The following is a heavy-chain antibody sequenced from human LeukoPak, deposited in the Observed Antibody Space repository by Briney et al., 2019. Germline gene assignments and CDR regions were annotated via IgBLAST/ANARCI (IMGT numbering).Heavy chain of an antibody. J-gene: IGHJ4*02. CDR2: INQDESRK. V-gene: IGHV3-7*01. CDR1: GFTFSSYW. D-gene: IGHD2-8*02. Sequence: GGSLRLSCAASGFTFSSYWMSWVRQAPGWGLEWVASINQDESRKHYVDSVKGRFTISRDNAKKSPYLQMDSLRAEDTALYYCARLFGGVTTYDYWGQGTLVSVSS. CDR3: ARLFGGVTTYDY.